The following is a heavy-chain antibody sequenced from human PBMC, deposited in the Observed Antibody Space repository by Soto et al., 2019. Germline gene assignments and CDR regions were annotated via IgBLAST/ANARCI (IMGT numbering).Heavy chain of an antibody. V-gene: IGHV4-39*01. CDR2: IYHSGTS. J-gene: IGHJ4*02. Sequence: PSETLSLTCTVSGDSISTNTYSWGWIRQPPGKGLEWIGTIYHSGTSYYNPSLKSRVTVSVDTSRNQIFLKLTSVTAADTAVYFCARRKSYYYDSSGYYYPFDYWGQGTLVTVSS. CDR1: GDSISTNTYS. D-gene: IGHD3-22*01. CDR3: ARRKSYYYDSSGYYYPFDY.